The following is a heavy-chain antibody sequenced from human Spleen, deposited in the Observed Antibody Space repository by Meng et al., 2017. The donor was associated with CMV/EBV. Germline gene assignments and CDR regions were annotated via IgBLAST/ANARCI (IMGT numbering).Heavy chain of an antibody. V-gene: IGHV4-59*01. CDR2: FFYTGSS. J-gene: IGHJ4*02. Sequence: SETLSLTCTVSGGSISTYFWSWVRQPPGKGLEWIGYFFYTGSSNYNPSLKSRATILADTSKNQFSLKLTSVTAADTAVYYCARGSLAGDHFDYWGQGTLVTVSS. D-gene: IGHD3-16*01. CDR1: GGSISTYF. CDR3: ARGSLAGDHFDY.